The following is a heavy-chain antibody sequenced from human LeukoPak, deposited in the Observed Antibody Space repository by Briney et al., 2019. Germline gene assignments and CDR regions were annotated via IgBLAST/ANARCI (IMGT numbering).Heavy chain of an antibody. CDR1: GFTFDDYA. Sequence: GGSLRLSCAASGFTFDDYAMRWVRQAPGKGLEGVSGISWNSGSIVYADSVKGRFTISRDNAKNSLYLQMNSLRAEDTALYYCAKAEPTAMVRGVLRTAFDIWGQGTMVTVSS. CDR2: ISWNSGSI. CDR3: AKAEPTAMVRGVLRTAFDI. D-gene: IGHD3-10*01. V-gene: IGHV3-9*01. J-gene: IGHJ3*02.